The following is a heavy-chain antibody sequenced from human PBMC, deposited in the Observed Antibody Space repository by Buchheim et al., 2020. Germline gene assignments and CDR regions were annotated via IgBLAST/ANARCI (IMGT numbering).Heavy chain of an antibody. Sequence: QVQLQESGPGLMKPSETLSLTCTLSNGSISNYYWTWIRLPPGKRLEWIGFIYYDGRINYNPSLESRVSISLDTSTKQFSLELSSVTDADTAVYYCARGFGSGKSTPVVDYWGQGTL. CDR2: IYYDGRI. V-gene: IGHV4-59*01. CDR3: ARGFGSGKSTPVVDY. J-gene: IGHJ4*02. D-gene: IGHD3-10*01. CDR1: NGSISNYY.